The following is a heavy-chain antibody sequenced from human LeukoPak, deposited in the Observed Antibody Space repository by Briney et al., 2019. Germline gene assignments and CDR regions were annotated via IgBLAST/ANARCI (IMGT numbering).Heavy chain of an antibody. CDR3: AMSVEMPPIPSFDY. CDR2: VSAANNP. D-gene: IGHD5-24*01. Sequence: GASVKVSCKTSGYIFTPHHIHWMRQAPGQGVELLGWVSAANNPEYSQKFQGRVVITRDASATTSYLELNSLRSEDTAVYYCAMSVEMPPIPSFDYWGQGTLVTVSS. CDR1: GYIFTPHH. V-gene: IGHV1-3*01. J-gene: IGHJ4*02.